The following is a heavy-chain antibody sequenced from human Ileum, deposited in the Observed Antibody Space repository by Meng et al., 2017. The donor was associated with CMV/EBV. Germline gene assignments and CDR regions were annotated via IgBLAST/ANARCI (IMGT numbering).Heavy chain of an antibody. Sequence: SGGTCSSYDIRWVRKAPGKGLEWMGGIIPIFGTANYAQKFQGRVTITTDESTSTAYMELSSLRSEDTAVYYCARGTAYDSTKGPFDYWGQGTLVTVSS. J-gene: IGHJ4*02. CDR2: IIPIFGTA. D-gene: IGHD3-22*01. V-gene: IGHV1-69*05. CDR1: GGTCSSYD. CDR3: ARGTAYDSTKGPFDY.